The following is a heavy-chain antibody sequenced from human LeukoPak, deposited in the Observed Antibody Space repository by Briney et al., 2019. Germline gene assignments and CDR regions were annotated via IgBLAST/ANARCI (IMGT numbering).Heavy chain of an antibody. CDR2: MYSGGTT. V-gene: IGHV3-53*01. Sequence: AGSLIPSRAASGFTVSNNYTNWVRQAPGKGLEWVSVMYSGGTTYYADSVKGRFSISRDKSKNTVFLQMSSLKAEDTAVYYCARPSSGQSFDIWGRGTWVTVSS. CDR3: ARPSSGQSFDI. D-gene: IGHD3-22*01. J-gene: IGHJ3*02. CDR1: GFTVSNNY.